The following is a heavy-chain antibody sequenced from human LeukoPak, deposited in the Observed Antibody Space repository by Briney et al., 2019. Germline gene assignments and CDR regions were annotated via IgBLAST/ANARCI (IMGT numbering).Heavy chain of an antibody. CDR3: AKGVRLGSITMIRGVRRAYYYYMDV. D-gene: IGHD3-10*01. Sequence: GASVKVSCKASGYTFTSYAMNWVRQAPGQGLEWMGWINTNTGNPTYAQGFTGRFVFSLDTSVSTAYLQISSLKAEDTAVYYCAKGVRLGSITMIRGVRRAYYYYMDVWGEGTTVTISS. V-gene: IGHV7-4-1*02. CDR2: INTNTGNP. J-gene: IGHJ6*03. CDR1: GYTFTSYA.